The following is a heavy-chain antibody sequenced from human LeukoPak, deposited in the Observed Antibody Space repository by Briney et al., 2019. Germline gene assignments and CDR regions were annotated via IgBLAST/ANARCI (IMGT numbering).Heavy chain of an antibody. CDR1: GGSISGNSHY. D-gene: IGHD2-2*01. J-gene: IGHJ6*03. CDR2: IYYSGST. CDR3: ARTRRNYYYMDV. V-gene: IGHV4-39*01. Sequence: SGTLSLTCTVSGGSISGNSHYWGWVRQPPGKGLEWIGNIYYSGSTYYNPSLKSRVTISVDTSNNQFSLKLSSVTAADTAVYYCARTRRNYYYMDVWGKGTTVTVSS.